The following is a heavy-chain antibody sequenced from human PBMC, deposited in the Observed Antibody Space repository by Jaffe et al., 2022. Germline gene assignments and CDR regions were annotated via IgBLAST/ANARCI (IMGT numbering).Heavy chain of an antibody. CDR2: IYWNDDK. D-gene: IGHD2-2*01. CDR3: ANSFRYCSSNSCPNWFDP. V-gene: IGHV2-5*01. J-gene: IGHJ5*02. Sequence: QITLKESGPTLVKPTQTLTLTCTFSGFSLSTSGVGVGWIRQPPGKALEWLAVIYWNDDKRYSPSLKSRLTITKDTSKNQVVLTMTNMDPVDTATYYCANSFRYCSSNSCPNWFDPWGQGTLVTVSS. CDR1: GFSLSTSGVG.